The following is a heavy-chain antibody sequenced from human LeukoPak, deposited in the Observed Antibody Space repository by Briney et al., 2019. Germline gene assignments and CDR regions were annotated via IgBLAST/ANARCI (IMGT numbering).Heavy chain of an antibody. J-gene: IGHJ3*02. V-gene: IGHV4-59*12. D-gene: IGHD2/OR15-2a*01. Sequence: PSETLSLTCTDSGDSMTSMRRYSWSWIRQAPGKGLEWIGSISYGGSTNYNPSLKSRVAISVDTSQNQFSLKLMSVTAADTAVYSCARDWGIRTTEYNAFDMWGRGTMVTVSS. CDR1: GDSMTSMRRYS. CDR2: ISYGGST. CDR3: ARDWGIRTTEYNAFDM.